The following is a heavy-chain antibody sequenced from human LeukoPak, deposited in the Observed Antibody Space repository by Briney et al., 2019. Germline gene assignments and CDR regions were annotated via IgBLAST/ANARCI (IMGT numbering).Heavy chain of an antibody. D-gene: IGHD4-17*01. CDR1: GFTFSSYS. Sequence: GGSLRLSCAASGFTFSSYSMNWVRQAPGKGLEGVSYISSSSSTIYYADSVKGRFTISRDNAKNSLYLQLNSLRAEDTAVYYCARFGDYNGWGQETLVTVSS. V-gene: IGHV3-48*01. J-gene: IGHJ4*02. CDR3: ARFGDYNG. CDR2: ISSSSSTI.